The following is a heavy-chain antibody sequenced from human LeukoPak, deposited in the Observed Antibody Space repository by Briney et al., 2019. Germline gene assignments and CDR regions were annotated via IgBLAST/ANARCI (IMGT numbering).Heavy chain of an antibody. J-gene: IGHJ4*02. V-gene: IGHV3-30*18. Sequence: PGRSLRLSCAASGFTFSSYGMHWVRQAPGKGLECVAVISYDGSNKYYTDSVKGRFTISRDNSKNTLYLQMNSLRAEDTAVYYCAESDIEAAGSLVYFDYWGQGTLVTASS. CDR2: ISYDGSNK. CDR1: GFTFSSYG. D-gene: IGHD6-13*01. CDR3: AESDIEAAGSLVYFDY.